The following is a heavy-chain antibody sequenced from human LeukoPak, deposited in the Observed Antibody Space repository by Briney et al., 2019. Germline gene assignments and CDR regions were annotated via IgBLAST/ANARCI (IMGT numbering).Heavy chain of an antibody. V-gene: IGHV3-48*03. CDR3: ARQSSIWNDGTNTDFNS. J-gene: IGHJ4*02. D-gene: IGHD1-1*01. CDR2: ISSSGFIM. CDR1: GFTFSSYE. Sequence: GGSLRLSCVASGFTFSSYEMNWVRQAPGKGLEWVSYISSSGFIMYYADSVEGRFTISRDNAKNSLYLQMNSLRVEDTAVYFCARQSSIWNDGTNTDFNSWGQGTLVTVSS.